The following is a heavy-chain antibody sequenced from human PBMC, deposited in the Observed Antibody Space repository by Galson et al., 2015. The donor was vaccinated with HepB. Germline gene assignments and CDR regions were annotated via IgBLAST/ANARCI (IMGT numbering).Heavy chain of an antibody. CDR2: IDDSGST. CDR3: ARHFPSGFGSYAPYCFDD. V-gene: IGHV4-39*01. D-gene: IGHD3-10*01. CDR1: GGSVSSSSYY. J-gene: IGHJ4*02. Sequence: SETLSLTCAVSGGSVSSSSYYWGWIRQPPGKGLEWIGTIDDSGSTYYSPSLNSRVTISVDTSKNQFSLKLSSVTAADSAIYYCARHFPSGFGSYAPYCFDDWGQGTLVTVSS.